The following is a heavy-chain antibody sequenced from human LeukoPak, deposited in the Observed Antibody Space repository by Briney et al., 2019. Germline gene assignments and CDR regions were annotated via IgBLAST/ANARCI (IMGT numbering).Heavy chain of an antibody. J-gene: IGHJ4*02. V-gene: IGHV4-39*01. CDR2: IRYTGST. CDR1: GGSISSSDYL. D-gene: IGHD3-10*01. Sequence: SETLSLTCTVFGGSISSSDYLWAWIRQPPEKRLALIGNIRYTGSTYYNPSLESRVTISVDTSKNQFSLKLRSVTAADTAVYYCLRSHGAYWGQGTLVTVSS. CDR3: LRSHGAY.